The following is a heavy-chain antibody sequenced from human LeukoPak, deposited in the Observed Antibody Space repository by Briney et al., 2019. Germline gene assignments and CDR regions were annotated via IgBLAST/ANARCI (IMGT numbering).Heavy chain of an antibody. V-gene: IGHV4-39*07. CDR3: ARDGITMVRGVISSYFDY. Sequence: SETLSLTCTVSGGSISSSSYYWGWIRQPPGKGLEWIGSIYYSGSTYYNPSLKSRVTISVDTSKNQFSLKLSSVTAADTAVYYCARDGITMVRGVISSYFDYWGQGTLVTVSS. CDR1: GGSISSSSYY. CDR2: IYYSGST. J-gene: IGHJ4*02. D-gene: IGHD3-10*01.